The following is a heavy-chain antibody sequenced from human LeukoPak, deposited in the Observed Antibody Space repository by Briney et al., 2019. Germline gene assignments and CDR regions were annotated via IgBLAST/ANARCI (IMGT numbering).Heavy chain of an antibody. CDR3: ALGQGAASGYYFDY. V-gene: IGHV4-34*01. Sequence: SETLSLTCAVYGGSFSGYYWSWIRQPPGEGLEWIGEINHSGSTNYNPSLKSRVTISVDTSKNQFSLKLSSVTAADTAVYYCALGQGAASGYYFDYWGQGTLVTVSS. CDR2: INHSGST. J-gene: IGHJ4*02. CDR1: GGSFSGYY. D-gene: IGHD1-26*01.